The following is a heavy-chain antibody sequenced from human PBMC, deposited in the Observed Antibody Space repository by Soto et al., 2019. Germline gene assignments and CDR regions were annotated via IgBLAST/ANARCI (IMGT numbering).Heavy chain of an antibody. Sequence: QVQLVQSGAEVKKPGASVKVSCKASGYTFTSYAIHWVRQAPGQRLEWMGWINAGNGNTKYSQKFQDRVTITRDTSASTAYMELSSLRAEATAVYYCARDLCGGTDDWGQGTMVTVSS. V-gene: IGHV1-3*01. CDR3: ARDLCGGTDD. D-gene: IGHD2-21*01. CDR2: INAGNGNT. J-gene: IGHJ4*02. CDR1: GYTFTSYA.